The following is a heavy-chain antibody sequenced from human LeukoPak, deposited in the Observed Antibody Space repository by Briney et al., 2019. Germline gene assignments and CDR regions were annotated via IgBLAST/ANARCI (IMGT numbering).Heavy chain of an antibody. CDR2: INQDASED. D-gene: IGHD4-23*01. Sequence: GGSLRLSCAASRFTFSSHWMSWVRQAPGKGLEWVTHINQDASEDYYVDSVKGRFTISRDTAKNSLYLQMNCLRAEDTAVYHCARLVNNAFDIWGQGTMVTVSS. CDR3: ARLVNNAFDI. CDR1: RFTFSSHW. V-gene: IGHV3-7*01. J-gene: IGHJ3*02.